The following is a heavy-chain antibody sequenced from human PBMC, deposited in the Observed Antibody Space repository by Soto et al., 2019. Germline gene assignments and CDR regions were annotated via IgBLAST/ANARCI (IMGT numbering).Heavy chain of an antibody. J-gene: IGHJ6*02. D-gene: IGHD3-22*01. CDR1: GGTFSSYA. CDR2: IIPIFGTA. V-gene: IGHV1-69*13. Sequence: SVKVSCKASGGTFSSYAISWVRQAPGQGLEWMGGIIPIFGTANYAQKFQGRVTITADESTSTAYMGLSSLRSEDTAVYYCARGVARDSSGSVYYYYGMDVWGQGTTVTVSS. CDR3: ARGVARDSSGSVYYYYGMDV.